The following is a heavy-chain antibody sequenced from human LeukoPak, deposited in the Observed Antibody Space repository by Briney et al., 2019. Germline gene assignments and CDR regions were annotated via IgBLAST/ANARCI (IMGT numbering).Heavy chain of an antibody. Sequence: ASVKVSCKASGYSFTSYYMHWVRQAPGQGLEWMGIINSSGGSTSYAQKFQGRVTMTRDMSTSTVYMELSSLRSDDTAVYYCATVRGENYYDSSGYPHWFDPWGQGTLVTVSS. J-gene: IGHJ5*02. V-gene: IGHV1-46*01. CDR1: GYSFTSYY. CDR2: INSSGGST. CDR3: ATVRGENYYDSSGYPHWFDP. D-gene: IGHD3-22*01.